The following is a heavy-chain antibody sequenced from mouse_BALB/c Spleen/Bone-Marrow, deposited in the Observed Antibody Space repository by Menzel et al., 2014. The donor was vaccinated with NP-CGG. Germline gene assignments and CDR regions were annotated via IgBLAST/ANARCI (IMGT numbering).Heavy chain of an antibody. CDR3: SGWDQFAF. J-gene: IGHJ3*01. D-gene: IGHD4-1*01. CDR1: GFTSSSYW. Sequence: EVMLVESGGGLVQPGGSMKLSCVASGFTSSSYWMSWVRQSPEKGLEWVAEIRLKSDNYATHYAESVKGKFTISRDDSESRLYLQMNSVRTEDTGIYYCSGWDQFAFWGQGTLVTVSA. CDR2: IRLKSDNYAT. V-gene: IGHV6-6*02.